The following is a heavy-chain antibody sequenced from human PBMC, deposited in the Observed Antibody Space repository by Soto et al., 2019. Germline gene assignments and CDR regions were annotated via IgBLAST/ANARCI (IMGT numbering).Heavy chain of an antibody. CDR1: GGIFSTYA. D-gene: IGHD3-10*01. CDR2: IIPLFGTP. Sequence: QVQLVQSGAEVKKPGSSVKVSCKASGGIFSTYAMSWLRQAPGQGLEWMGGIIPLFGTPNYAQRFQGRVTITADESTSTAYMDLSRLRSEDTAVYYCARDRDDYGSGNYYNRIDFWGQGTLVTVSS. V-gene: IGHV1-69*01. CDR3: ARDRDDYGSGNYYNRIDF. J-gene: IGHJ4*02.